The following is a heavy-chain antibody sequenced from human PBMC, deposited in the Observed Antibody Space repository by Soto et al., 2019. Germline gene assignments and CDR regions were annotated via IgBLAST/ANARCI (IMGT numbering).Heavy chain of an antibody. D-gene: IGHD3-10*01. V-gene: IGHV3-66*01. CDR1: GFTVSSNH. Sequence: GGSLRLSCAASGFTVSSNHMSWVRQAPGKGLGWVSVIYSGGSTYYADSVKGRFTISRDNSKNTLYLQMNSLRAEDTAVYYCARDGPFGWFGGPQALDIWGQGTMVNVSS. CDR2: IYSGGST. CDR3: ARDGPFGWFGGPQALDI. J-gene: IGHJ3*02.